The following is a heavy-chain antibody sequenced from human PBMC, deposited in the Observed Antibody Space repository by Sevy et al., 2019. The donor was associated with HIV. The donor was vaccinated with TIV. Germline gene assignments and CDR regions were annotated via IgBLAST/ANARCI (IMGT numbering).Heavy chain of an antibody. CDR1: GFTFSDYD. Sequence: GGSLRLSCTASGFTFSDYDMHWVRQAPGKGLEWVAVMSHAGNHKNHADSVKVRFTISRDNFKNTLYLQLNSLRVEDTAVYFCARLFSCGGDCYYLDYWGQGAPVTVSS. J-gene: IGHJ4*02. CDR2: MSHAGNHK. V-gene: IGHV3-30*04. D-gene: IGHD2-21*02. CDR3: ARLFSCGGDCYYLDY.